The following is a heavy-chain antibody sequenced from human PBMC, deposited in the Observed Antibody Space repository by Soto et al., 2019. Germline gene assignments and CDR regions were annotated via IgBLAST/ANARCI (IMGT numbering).Heavy chain of an antibody. CDR2: ITGITRST. Sequence: ELQLLESGGGLVQPGGSLRLSCAASGFSFTSYAMSWVRQSPGKGLEWVSAITGITRSTYYADSVKGRCTISRDTTKNTLNLQMKSLRGENTAVSYFDKSGGMSGCYRHNFDYWGQGILVTVSS. J-gene: IGHJ4*02. CDR1: GFSFTSYA. D-gene: IGHD3-3*01. CDR3: DKSGGMSGCYRHNFDY. V-gene: IGHV3-23*01.